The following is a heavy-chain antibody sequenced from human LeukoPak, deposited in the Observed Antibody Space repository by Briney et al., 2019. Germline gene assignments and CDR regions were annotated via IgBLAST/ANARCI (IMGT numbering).Heavy chain of an antibody. J-gene: IGHJ5*02. V-gene: IGHV3-48*03. D-gene: IGHD1-20*01. CDR1: GFTFSSYE. CDR3: AREQPNWNDLRFLGGFDP. CDR2: ISSSGSTI. Sequence: GGSLRLSCAASGFTFSSYEMNWVRQAPGKGLEWVSYISSSGSTIYYADSVKGRFTISRDNAKNSLYLQMNSLRAEDTAVYYCAREQPNWNDLRFLGGFDPWGQGTLVTVSS.